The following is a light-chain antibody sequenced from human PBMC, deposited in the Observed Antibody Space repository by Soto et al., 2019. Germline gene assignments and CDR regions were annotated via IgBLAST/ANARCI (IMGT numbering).Light chain of an antibody. V-gene: IGLV7-46*01. J-gene: IGLJ2*01. CDR3: MLSYYAAGV. Sequence: QAVVTQEPSLPVSPGGTVTLTCGSSAGTVTSDHYPYWFQQKPGQAPRTLIYDTVNKESWTPARFSGSLLGGRAALTLSGAQPEDEADYYCMLSYYAAGVLGGGTQLTVL. CDR1: AGTVTSDHY. CDR2: DTV.